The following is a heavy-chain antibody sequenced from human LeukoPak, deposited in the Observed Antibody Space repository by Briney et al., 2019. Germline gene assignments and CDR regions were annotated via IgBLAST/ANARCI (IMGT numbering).Heavy chain of an antibody. CDR3: ARGRGGATTGFDH. CDR2: INSNSGAR. J-gene: IGHJ4*02. V-gene: IGHV1-2*02. Sequence: GASVKVSCKASGYTFSGYYMHWVRQAPGQGLESMGWINSNSGARNYAPKFQGRVTFSRDNSISTAYMELNSLRSDDTAIYYCARGRGGATTGFDHWGQGTLVTVSP. CDR1: GYTFSGYY. D-gene: IGHD1-26*01.